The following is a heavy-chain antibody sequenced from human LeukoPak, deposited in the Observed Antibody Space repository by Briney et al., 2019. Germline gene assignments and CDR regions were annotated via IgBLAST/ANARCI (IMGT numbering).Heavy chain of an antibody. CDR1: GFSFTTYW. Sequence: PGGSLRLSCAASGFSFTTYWMSWVRQAPGKGLEWVANIKQDGTEKYYVDSVKGRFTISRDNAKNSLYLQMNSLRVEDTAVYYCARRAPSHDFDDWGQGTLVTVSS. J-gene: IGHJ4*02. CDR2: IKQDGTEK. CDR3: ARRAPSHDFDD. V-gene: IGHV3-7*01.